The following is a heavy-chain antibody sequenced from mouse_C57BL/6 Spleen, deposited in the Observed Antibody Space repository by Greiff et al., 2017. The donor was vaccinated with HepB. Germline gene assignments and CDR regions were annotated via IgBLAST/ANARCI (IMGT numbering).Heavy chain of an antibody. Sequence: EVQLQQSGPELVKPGASVKISCKASGYTFTDYYMNWVKQSHGKSLEWIGDINPNNGGTSYNQKFKGKATLTVDKSSSTAYMELRSLTSEDSAVYYCARDTTVVVSYYFDYWGQGTTLTVSS. CDR3: ARDTTVVVSYYFDY. J-gene: IGHJ2*01. D-gene: IGHD1-1*01. V-gene: IGHV1-26*01. CDR2: INPNNGGT. CDR1: GYTFTDYY.